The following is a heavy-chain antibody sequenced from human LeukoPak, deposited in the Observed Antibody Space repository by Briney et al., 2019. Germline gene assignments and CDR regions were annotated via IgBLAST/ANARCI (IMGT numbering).Heavy chain of an antibody. J-gene: IGHJ5*02. CDR2: IFTSGST. Sequence: NASETLSLTCTVSGGSISRYYWSWIRQPAGKGLEWIGRIFTSGSTNYNPSLKSRVTLSVDTSRNQFSLKLNSVTAADTAVYYCAREPRPPYYYGSGPSFDPWGQGTLVTVSS. CDR1: GGSISRYY. D-gene: IGHD3-10*01. V-gene: IGHV4-4*07. CDR3: AREPRPPYYYGSGPSFDP.